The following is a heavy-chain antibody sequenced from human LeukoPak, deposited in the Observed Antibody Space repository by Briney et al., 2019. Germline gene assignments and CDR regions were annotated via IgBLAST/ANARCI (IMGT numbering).Heavy chain of an antibody. CDR1: GFTFSTYS. Sequence: GGSLRLSCAASGFTFSTYSMNWVRQAPGKGLEWVSYISSSGTIYYADSVKGRFTISGDNAKNSLYLQMNSLRAEDTAVYYCARDQGNWNIDYWGQGTLVTVSS. D-gene: IGHD1/OR15-1a*01. CDR2: ISSSGTI. V-gene: IGHV3-48*04. J-gene: IGHJ4*02. CDR3: ARDQGNWNIDY.